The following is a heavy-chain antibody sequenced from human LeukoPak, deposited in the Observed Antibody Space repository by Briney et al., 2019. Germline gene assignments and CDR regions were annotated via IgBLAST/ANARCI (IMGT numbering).Heavy chain of an antibody. CDR3: ARGPRRYSSGWYVDY. V-gene: IGHV4-34*01. CDR1: GGSFSGYY. CDR2: INHSGST. D-gene: IGHD6-19*01. J-gene: IGHJ4*02. Sequence: PSETLSLTCAVYGGSFSGYYWSWIRQPPGKGLEWIGEINHSGSTNYNPSLKSRVTISVDTSKNQFSLKLSSVTAADTAVYYCARGPRRYSSGWYVDYWGQGTLVTVSS.